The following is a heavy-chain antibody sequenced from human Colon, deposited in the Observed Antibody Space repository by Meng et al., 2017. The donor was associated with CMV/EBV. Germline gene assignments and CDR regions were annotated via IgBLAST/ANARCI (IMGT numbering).Heavy chain of an antibody. Sequence: GSLRLSWTGSGASMRGFHWTWIRQTPGKGLECLGYVYYSGGTTYHPSLKSRVTISVDTSQNQFSLNLSSVTAADTAMYYCARRAYCGNDCYFFDFWGQGTLVTVSS. CDR3: ARRAYCGNDCYFFDF. V-gene: IGHV4-59*01. D-gene: IGHD2-21*02. J-gene: IGHJ4*02. CDR2: VYYSGGT. CDR1: GASMRGFH.